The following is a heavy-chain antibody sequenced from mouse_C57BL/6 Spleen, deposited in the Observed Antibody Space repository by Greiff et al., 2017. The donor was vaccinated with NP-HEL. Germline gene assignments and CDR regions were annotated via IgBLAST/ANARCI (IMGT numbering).Heavy chain of an antibody. Sequence: QVQLKESGPGLVAPSQRLSITCTVSGFSLTSYAISWVRQPPGKGLEWLGVIWTGGGTNYNSALKSRLSISKDNSKSQVFLKMNSLQTDDTARYYCARYYYGSSQYYFDYWGQGTTLTVSS. J-gene: IGHJ2*01. V-gene: IGHV2-9-1*01. CDR1: GFSLTSYA. CDR3: ARYYYGSSQYYFDY. CDR2: IWTGGGT. D-gene: IGHD1-1*01.